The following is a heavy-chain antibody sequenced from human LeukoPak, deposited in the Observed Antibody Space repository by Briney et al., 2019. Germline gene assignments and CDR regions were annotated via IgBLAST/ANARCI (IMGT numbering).Heavy chain of an antibody. Sequence: QPGRSLRLSCAASGFTFSSYAMHWVRQAPGKGLEWVAVISYDGSNKYYADSVKGRFTISRDNSKNTLYLQMNSLRAEDTAVYYCARDPGITYYYGSGGFDYWGQGTLVTVSS. CDR2: ISYDGSNK. CDR1: GFTFSSYA. J-gene: IGHJ4*02. CDR3: ARDPGITYYYGSGGFDY. V-gene: IGHV3-30*04. D-gene: IGHD3-10*01.